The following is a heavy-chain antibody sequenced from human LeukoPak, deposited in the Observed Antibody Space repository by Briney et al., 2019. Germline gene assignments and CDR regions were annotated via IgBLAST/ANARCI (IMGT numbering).Heavy chain of an antibody. CDR2: ITHSGGT. D-gene: IGHD2-2*01. CDR1: GGSFSGYY. V-gene: IGHV4-34*01. Sequence: SETLSLTCAVYGGSFSGYYWSWIRQPPGKGLEWIGEITHSGGTNYNSSLKSRVTISVDTAKNQFSLKLSSVTAADAAVYYCARRQLGRRYCSGTSCRTFDYWGQGTLVTVSS. J-gene: IGHJ4*02. CDR3: ARRQLGRRYCSGTSCRTFDY.